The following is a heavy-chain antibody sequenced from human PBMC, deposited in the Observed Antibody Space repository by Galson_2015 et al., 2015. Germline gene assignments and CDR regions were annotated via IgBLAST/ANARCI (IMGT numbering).Heavy chain of an antibody. V-gene: IGHV4-61*02. CDR1: GGSISSGSYY. CDR2: IYTSGST. Sequence: TLSLTCTVSGGSISSGSYYWSWIRQPAGKGLEWIGRIYTSGSTNYNPSLKSRVTIPVDTSKNQFSLKLSSVTAADTAVYYCASSEGQLVPYYYYGMDVWGQGTTVTVSS. D-gene: IGHD6-6*01. J-gene: IGHJ6*02. CDR3: ASSEGQLVPYYYYGMDV.